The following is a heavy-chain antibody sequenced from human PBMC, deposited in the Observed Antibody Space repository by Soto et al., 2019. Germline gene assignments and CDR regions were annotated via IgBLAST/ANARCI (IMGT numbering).Heavy chain of an antibody. D-gene: IGHD5-12*01. CDR3: ARDRAVAFDY. V-gene: IGHV3-23*01. Sequence: GGSLRLSCAASGFTFSSYAMNWVRQAPGKGLEWVSAISGSGGTTNYADSVKGRFTISRDNAKNTLYLQMNSLRAEDTAVYYCARDRAVAFDYWGQGTLVTVSS. J-gene: IGHJ4*02. CDR1: GFTFSSYA. CDR2: ISGSGGTT.